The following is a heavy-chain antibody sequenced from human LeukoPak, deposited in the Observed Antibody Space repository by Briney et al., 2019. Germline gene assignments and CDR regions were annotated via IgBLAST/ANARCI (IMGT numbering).Heavy chain of an antibody. CDR1: GGSISSYY. CDR3: AREFIAAAGYYYYMDV. D-gene: IGHD6-13*01. Sequence: PSETLSLTCTVSGGSISSYYWSWIRQPAGKGLEWIGRIYTSGSTNYNPSLKSRVTISVDKSKNQFSLKLSSVTAADTAVYYCAREFIAAAGYYYYMDVWGKGTTVTVSS. CDR2: IYTSGST. J-gene: IGHJ6*03. V-gene: IGHV4-4*07.